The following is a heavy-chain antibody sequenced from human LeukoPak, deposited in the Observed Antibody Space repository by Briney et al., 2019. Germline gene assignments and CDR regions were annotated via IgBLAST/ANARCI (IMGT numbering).Heavy chain of an antibody. CDR3: ARGGPLLYYYDSSGSPAINFDY. D-gene: IGHD3-22*01. V-gene: IGHV1-8*03. CDR2: MNPNSGNT. CDR1: GYTFTSYD. Sequence: VASVKVSCKASGYTFTSYDINWVRQATGQGLEWMGWMNPNSGNTGYAQKFQGRVTITRNTSISTAYMELSSLRSEDTAVYYCARGGPLLYYYDSSGSPAINFDYWGQGTLVTVSS. J-gene: IGHJ4*02.